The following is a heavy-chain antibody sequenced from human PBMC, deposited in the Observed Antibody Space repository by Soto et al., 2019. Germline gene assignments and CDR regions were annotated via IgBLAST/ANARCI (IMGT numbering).Heavy chain of an antibody. Sequence: TLSLTCTVSGGSTSSDNYWSWILQPPGKGLEWIGHIYYSGNTDYNPSLKSRLAISIDTSKNQFTLKLSSVTAADTAVYFCARQGGESSDGLYYFDSWGPGAMLTVSS. D-gene: IGHD3-16*01. J-gene: IGHJ4*02. V-gene: IGHV4-30-4*01. CDR2: IYYSGNT. CDR1: GGSTSSDNY. CDR3: ARQGGESSDGLYYFDS.